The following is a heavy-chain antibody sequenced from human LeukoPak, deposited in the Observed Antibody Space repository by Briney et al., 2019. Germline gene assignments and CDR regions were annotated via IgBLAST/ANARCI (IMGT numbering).Heavy chain of an antibody. CDR1: GYTFTGYY. J-gene: IGHJ6*03. D-gene: IGHD3-22*01. CDR3: ARAGYYHPYYYYYMDV. Sequence: ASVKVSCKASGYTFTGYYMHWVRQAPGQGLEWMGWINPNSGGTNYAQKFQGRVTMTRDTSISTAYMELSRLRSDDTAVYYCARAGYYHPYYYYYMDVWGKGTTVTISS. V-gene: IGHV1-2*02. CDR2: INPNSGGT.